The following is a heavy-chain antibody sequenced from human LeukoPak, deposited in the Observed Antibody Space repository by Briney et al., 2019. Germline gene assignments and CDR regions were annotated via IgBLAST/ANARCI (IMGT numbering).Heavy chain of an antibody. Sequence: ASVKVSCKASGYTFTGYYMHWVRQAPGQGLEWMGRINPNSGGTNYAQKFQGRVTMTRDTSISTAYMELSRLRSDDTAVYYCAREMKTFGGANTYWGQGTLVTVSS. V-gene: IGHV1-2*06. CDR2: INPNSGGT. J-gene: IGHJ4*02. D-gene: IGHD3-16*01. CDR1: GYTFTGYY. CDR3: AREMKTFGGANTY.